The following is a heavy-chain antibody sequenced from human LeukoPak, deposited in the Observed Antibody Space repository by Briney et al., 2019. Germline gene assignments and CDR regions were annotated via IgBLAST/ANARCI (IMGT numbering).Heavy chain of an antibody. CDR1: GFTFSDYS. J-gene: IGHJ4*02. CDR2: ISSRNTYI. V-gene: IGHV3-21*01. CDR3: ARADIAAAGTDY. D-gene: IGHD6-13*01. Sequence: GGSLRLSCAASGFTFSDYSMNGVRQAPGKGLEWVSSISSRNTYIYYADSVKGRFTISRDNAKNSLYLQMNSLRAEDTAVYYCARADIAAAGTDYWGQGTLVTVSS.